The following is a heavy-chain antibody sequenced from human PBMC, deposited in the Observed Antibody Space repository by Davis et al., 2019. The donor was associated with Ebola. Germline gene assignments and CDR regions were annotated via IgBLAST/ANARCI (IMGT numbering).Heavy chain of an antibody. CDR2: IYYSGST. CDR1: GGSISSYY. V-gene: IGHV4-59*08. D-gene: IGHD2-21*01. Sequence: PSETLSLTCTVSGGSISSYYWSWIRQPPGKGLEWIGYIYYSGSTNYNPSLKSRVTISVDTSKNQFSLKLSSVTAADTAVYYCARLGCGGDCYQKNYYYYYYMDVWGKGTTVTVSS. CDR3: ARLGCGGDCYQKNYYYYYYMDV. J-gene: IGHJ6*03.